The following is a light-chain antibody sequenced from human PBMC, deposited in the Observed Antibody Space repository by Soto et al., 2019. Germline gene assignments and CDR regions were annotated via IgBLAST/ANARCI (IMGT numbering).Light chain of an antibody. Sequence: VAITLKTNSLPVTLGQPASISCRSNQSLVHSDGIAYFSWFQQRPGRSPRRLIYKVSNRDSGVPARFSGSGSGTDFALKISRVEAEDVVLYCCMQATHLPITSGEGTRPAIK. CDR2: KVS. V-gene: IGKV2-30*02. J-gene: IGKJ5*01. CDR1: QSLVHSDGIAY. CDR3: MQATHLPIT.